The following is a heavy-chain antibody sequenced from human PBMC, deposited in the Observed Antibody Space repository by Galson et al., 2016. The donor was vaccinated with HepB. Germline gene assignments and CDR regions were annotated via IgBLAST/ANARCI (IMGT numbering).Heavy chain of an antibody. CDR1: GGTFSSYA. CDR2: IIPLYGTT. J-gene: IGHJ6*02. D-gene: IGHD1-26*01. V-gene: IGHV1-69*05. Sequence: SVKVSCKASGGTFSSYAMNWARQAPGQGLEWMGGIIPLYGTTNYAQKLQGRVTMTTDTSTSTVYMELRSLRSDDTAVYYCARGGSQGGMDVWGLGTTVTVSS. CDR3: ARGGSQGGMDV.